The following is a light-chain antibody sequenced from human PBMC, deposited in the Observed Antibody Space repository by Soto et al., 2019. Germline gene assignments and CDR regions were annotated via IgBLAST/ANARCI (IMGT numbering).Light chain of an antibody. J-gene: IGKJ5*01. CDR3: QQTFSTPPVT. CDR1: QSXSXH. CDR2: GAS. Sequence: DIQMTQSPSSLSASVEDRVIITCLASQSXSXHLNWYQQEVGKAPKLLIYGASRLQIGVPSRFSGSGSGTDFTLTINSLQPEDFATYFCQQTFSTPPVTFGQGTRLEIK. V-gene: IGKV1-39*01.